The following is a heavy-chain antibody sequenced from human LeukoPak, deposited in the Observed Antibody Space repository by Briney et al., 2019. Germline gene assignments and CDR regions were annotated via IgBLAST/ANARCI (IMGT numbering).Heavy chain of an antibody. CDR3: ASYGFWSGYYPY. D-gene: IGHD3-3*01. V-gene: IGHV3-33*03. J-gene: IGHJ4*02. CDR1: GFTFSSYG. Sequence: GRSLRLSCAASGFTFSSYGMHWVRQAPGKGLEWVAVIWYDGSNKYYADSVKGRFTISRDNAKNTLYLQMNSLRAEDTAVYYCASYGFWSGYYPYWGQGTLVTVSS. CDR2: IWYDGSNK.